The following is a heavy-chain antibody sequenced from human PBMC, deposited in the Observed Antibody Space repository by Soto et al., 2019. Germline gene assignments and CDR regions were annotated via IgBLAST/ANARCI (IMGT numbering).Heavy chain of an antibody. CDR1: GGSISSYY. D-gene: IGHD6-19*01. Sequence: ASGTLSLTCTVSGGSISSYYWSWIQQPPGKGLEWIGYIYYTGNTNYNPSLKSRVTISVDTSKNQFSLKLTSLTAADTAVYYCARARTSSAVDFDYWGQGTLVTVSS. CDR3: ARARTSSAVDFDY. J-gene: IGHJ4*02. CDR2: IYYTGNT. V-gene: IGHV4-59*01.